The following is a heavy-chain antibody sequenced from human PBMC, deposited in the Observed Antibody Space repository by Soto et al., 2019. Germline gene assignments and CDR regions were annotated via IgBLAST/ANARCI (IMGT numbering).Heavy chain of an antibody. Sequence: QVQLQQWGAGLLKPSETLSLTCAVYGGSFSGYYWSWIRQPPGKGLEWIGEINHSGSTNYNPSLKIRGTISVDPSKNQFSLKLSSVTDADTAVYYCARGNSSGWSYYYYYGMDGWGQGTTVTVSS. CDR2: INHSGST. CDR1: GGSFSGYY. J-gene: IGHJ6*02. V-gene: IGHV4-34*01. CDR3: ARGNSSGWSYYYYYGMDG. D-gene: IGHD6-19*01.